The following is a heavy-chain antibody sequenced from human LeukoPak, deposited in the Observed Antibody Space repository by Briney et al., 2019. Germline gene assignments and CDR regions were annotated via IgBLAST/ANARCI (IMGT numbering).Heavy chain of an antibody. J-gene: IGHJ4*02. CDR1: GFIVSTNY. CDR3: TRTSSGWYSY. D-gene: IGHD6-19*01. Sequence: GGSLRLSSAASGFIVSTNYMNWVRQAPGKGLEWVSIIYSGGSTNYADSVKGRFTISRDNSKNTLYLQMNSLRAEDTAVYYCTRTSSGWYSYWGQGTLVTVSS. CDR2: IYSGGST. V-gene: IGHV3-66*01.